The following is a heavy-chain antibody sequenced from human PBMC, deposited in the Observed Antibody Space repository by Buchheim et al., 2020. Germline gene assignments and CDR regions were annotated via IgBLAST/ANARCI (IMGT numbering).Heavy chain of an antibody. J-gene: IGHJ4*02. CDR2: LSGTGGST. D-gene: IGHD4-17*01. V-gene: IGHV3-23*01. CDR3: AKMEGGLTVTMCPDY. Sequence: EVQLLESGGGLVQPGGSLRLSCAASGFTFSSYAMSWVRQAPGKGREWVSTLSGTGGSTYYAVSVRGRFTICIVNSKNTLYLHMSSLRAEDTAVYYCAKMEGGLTVTMCPDYWGQGTL. CDR1: GFTFSSYA.